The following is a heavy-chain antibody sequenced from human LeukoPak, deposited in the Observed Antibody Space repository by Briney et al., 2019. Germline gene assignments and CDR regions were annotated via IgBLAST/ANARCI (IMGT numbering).Heavy chain of an antibody. D-gene: IGHD3-22*01. CDR1: GFTFSSYS. CDR3: ARKYYYDSSGYIY. CDR2: ISSSSSTI. V-gene: IGHV3-48*02. J-gene: IGHJ4*02. Sequence: PGGSLRLSCAASGFTFSSYSMNWVRQAPGKGLGWVSYISSSSSTIYYADSVKGRFTISRDNAKNSPYLQMNSLRDEETAVYYCARKYYYDSSGYIYWGQGTLVTVSS.